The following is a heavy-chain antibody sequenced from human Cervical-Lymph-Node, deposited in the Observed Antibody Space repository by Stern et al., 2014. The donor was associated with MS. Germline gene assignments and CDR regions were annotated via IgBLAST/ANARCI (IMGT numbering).Heavy chain of an antibody. CDR1: GGTFSSYA. CDR2: IITIFGIA. CDR3: ARQIVVVPAAIEYNWFDP. J-gene: IGHJ5*02. V-gene: IGHV1-69*17. Sequence: VQLLESGAEVKKPGSSVKVSCKASGGTFSSYAISWVRQAPGQGLEWMGGIITIFGIANYAQKFQGRVTITADKSTSTAYMELSSLRSEDTAVYYCARQIVVVPAAIEYNWFDPWGQGTLVTVSS. D-gene: IGHD2-2*01.